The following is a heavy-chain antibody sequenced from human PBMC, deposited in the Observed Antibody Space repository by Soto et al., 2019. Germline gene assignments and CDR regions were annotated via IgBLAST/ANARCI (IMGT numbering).Heavy chain of an antibody. J-gene: IGHJ4*02. CDR2: IYYSGRT. V-gene: IGHV4-39*01. CDR3: DRQRTTVVTQRYFDH. Sequence: SETLSLTCTVSGGSISSSSYYWAWIRQPPGKGLAWIGSIYYSGRTYYNPSFKSRVTISIDTSKNQFSLKLSSVTATDTAVYYCDRQRTTVVTQRYFDHWGQGALVTVSS. D-gene: IGHD2-21*02. CDR1: GGSISSSSYY.